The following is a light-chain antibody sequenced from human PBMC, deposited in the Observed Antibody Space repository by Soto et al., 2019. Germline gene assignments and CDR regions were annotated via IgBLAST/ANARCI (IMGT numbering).Light chain of an antibody. CDR1: QSISSW. CDR3: QQYNSYSQT. Sequence: DIQMTQSPSTLSASVGDRVTITCRASQSISSWLAWYQQKPGKAPKLLIYDASSLESGVPSRFSGSGSGTDFTLTFSSLQPDDFATYYCQQYNSYSQTFGQGTKVEIK. V-gene: IGKV1-5*01. J-gene: IGKJ1*01. CDR2: DAS.